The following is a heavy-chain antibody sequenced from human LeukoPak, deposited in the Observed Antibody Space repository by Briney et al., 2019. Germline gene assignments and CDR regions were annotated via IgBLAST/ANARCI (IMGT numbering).Heavy chain of an antibody. J-gene: IGHJ4*02. CDR1: GGSISSYY. V-gene: IGHV4-34*01. CDR3: ARGTTGDIVVVVAANHFDY. D-gene: IGHD2-15*01. Sequence: SETLSLTCTVSGGSISSYYWSWIRQPPGKGLEWIGEINHSGSTNYNPSLKSRVTISVDTSKNQFPLKLSSVTAADTAVYYCARGTTGDIVVVVAANHFDYWGQGTLVTVSS. CDR2: INHSGST.